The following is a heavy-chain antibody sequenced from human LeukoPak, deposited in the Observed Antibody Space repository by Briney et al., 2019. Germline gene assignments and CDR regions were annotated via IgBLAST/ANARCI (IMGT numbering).Heavy chain of an antibody. CDR3: ARVSIAARRDYYYYMDV. J-gene: IGHJ6*03. D-gene: IGHD6-6*01. CDR1: GYTFTGYY. V-gene: IGHV1-2*02. CDR2: INPNSGGT. Sequence: ASVKVSCKASGYTFTGYYMHWVRQAPGQGLEWMGWINPNSGGTNYAQKFQGRVTMTRDTSISTAYMELSRLRSDDTAVYYCARVSIAARRDYYYYMDVWGKGTTVTVSS.